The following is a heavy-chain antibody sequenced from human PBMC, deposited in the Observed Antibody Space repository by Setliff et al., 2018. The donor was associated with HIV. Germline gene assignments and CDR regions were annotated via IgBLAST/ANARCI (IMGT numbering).Heavy chain of an antibody. V-gene: IGHV4-61*02. CDR2: IYTSGST. CDR1: GGSVSSGSYY. Sequence: PSETLSLTCTVSGGSVSSGSYYRSWIRQPAGKGLEWIGRIYTSGSTYYNPPLKSRVTISVDTSKNQFSLKLSSVTAADTAVYYCARDGPALYDSGIRYWGQGSLVTVSS. D-gene: IGHD3-10*01. CDR3: ARDGPALYDSGIRY. J-gene: IGHJ4*02.